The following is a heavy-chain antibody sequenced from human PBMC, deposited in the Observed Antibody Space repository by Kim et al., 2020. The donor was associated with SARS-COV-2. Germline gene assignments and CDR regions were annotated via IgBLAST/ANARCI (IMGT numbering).Heavy chain of an antibody. J-gene: IGHJ4*02. V-gene: IGHV3-23*03. D-gene: IGHD3-9*01. CDR1: GFTFSSYA. Sequence: GGSLRLSCAASGFTFSSYAMSWVRQAPGKGLEWVSVIYSGGSSTYYADSVKGRLTISRDNSKNTLYLQMNSLRAEDTAVYYCAKDFNDILAGYFDYWGQGTLVTVSS. CDR3: AKDFNDILAGYFDY. CDR2: IYSGGSST.